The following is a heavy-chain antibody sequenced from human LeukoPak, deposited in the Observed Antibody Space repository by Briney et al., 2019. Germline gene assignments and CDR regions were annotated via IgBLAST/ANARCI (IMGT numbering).Heavy chain of an antibody. CDR3: VRDRDWGAFDI. D-gene: IGHD3/OR15-3a*01. Sequence: GGSLRLSCAASGFIFSSYSMNWVRQAPGKGLEWVSYISSSSSTIYYADSVKGRFTISRDNAKNSLYLQMNSLRVEDTAEYYCVRDRDWGAFDIWGQVTMVTVSS. CDR1: GFIFSSYS. J-gene: IGHJ3*02. CDR2: ISSSSSTI. V-gene: IGHV3-48*01.